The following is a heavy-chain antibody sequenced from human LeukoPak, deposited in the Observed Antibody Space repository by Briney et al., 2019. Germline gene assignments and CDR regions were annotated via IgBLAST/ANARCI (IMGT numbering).Heavy chain of an antibody. D-gene: IGHD6-19*01. J-gene: IGHJ4*01. V-gene: IGHV3-30*04. Sequence: GGSLRLSCAASGFTFSSYAMHWVRQAPGKGLEWVAVISYDGSNKYYADSVKGRFTISRDNSKNTLYLQMNSLRAEDTAVYYCAKVGYSSGVDYWGQEPWSPSPQ. CDR3: AKVGYSSGVDY. CDR1: GFTFSSYA. CDR2: ISYDGSNK.